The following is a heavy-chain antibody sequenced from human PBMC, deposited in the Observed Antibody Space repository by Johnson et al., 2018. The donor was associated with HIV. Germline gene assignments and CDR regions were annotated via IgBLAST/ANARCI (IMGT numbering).Heavy chain of an antibody. V-gene: IGHV3-66*01. D-gene: IGHD5-18*01. J-gene: IGHJ3*02. CDR2: IYSGGST. CDR3: ARDTAMVHDAFDI. Sequence: VQLVESGGGLVQPGGSLRLSCAASGFTVSSYYMSWVRQAPGKGLDWVSVIYSGGSTYYADSVKGRFTISRDNSKNTLYLQMNSLRAEDTAVYYCARDTAMVHDAFDIWGQGTMVTVSS. CDR1: GFTVSSYY.